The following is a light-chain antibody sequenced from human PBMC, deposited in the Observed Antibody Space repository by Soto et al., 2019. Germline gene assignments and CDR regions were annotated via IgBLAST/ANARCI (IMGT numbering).Light chain of an antibody. CDR2: DES. CDR1: QSVSSN. CDR3: QQLNNWHRT. Sequence: EIVWTHSPAPLSVSQGERATLSCRASQSVSSNLPGYHQKPGQAARILIYDESHRANGSPARFSGSRSGTKFTLTISSLQSEDVAVAYCQQLNNWHRTFGQGTKVDVK. J-gene: IGKJ1*01. V-gene: IGKV3D-15*01.